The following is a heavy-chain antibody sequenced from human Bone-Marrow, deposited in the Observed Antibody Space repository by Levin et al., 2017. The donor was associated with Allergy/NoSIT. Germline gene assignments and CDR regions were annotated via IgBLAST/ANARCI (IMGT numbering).Heavy chain of an antibody. CDR2: IKSKTDGGAT. Sequence: TTGGSLRLSCAASGFTFTNAWMSWVRQAPGKGLEWVGHIKSKTDGGATDYAALVKGRFTISRDDSKKTLSLQMQSLKTEDTAVYYCTTERPYYYGSGNYYNYFDYWGQGTQVTVSS. J-gene: IGHJ4*02. V-gene: IGHV3-15*01. CDR3: TTERPYYYGSGNYYNYFDY. D-gene: IGHD3-10*01. CDR1: GFTFTNAW.